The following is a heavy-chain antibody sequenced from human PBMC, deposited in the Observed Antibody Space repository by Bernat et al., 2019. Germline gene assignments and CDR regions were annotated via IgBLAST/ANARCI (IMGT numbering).Heavy chain of an antibody. CDR1: GFTFSSYG. Sequence: QVQLVESGGGVVQPGRSLRLSCAASGFTFSSYGMHWVRRAPGKGLEWVAVISYDGSNKYYADSVKGRFTISRDNSKNTLYLQMNSLRAEDTAVYYCAKDFRAAAGTVDYWGQGTLVTVSS. CDR3: AKDFRAAAGTVDY. CDR2: ISYDGSNK. D-gene: IGHD6-13*01. J-gene: IGHJ4*02. V-gene: IGHV3-30*18.